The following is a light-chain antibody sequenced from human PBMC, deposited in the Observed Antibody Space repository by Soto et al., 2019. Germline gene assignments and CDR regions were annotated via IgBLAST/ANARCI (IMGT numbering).Light chain of an antibody. V-gene: IGKV1-8*01. J-gene: IGKJ1*01. CDR1: QGISSY. CDR2: AAS. CDR3: LQVYNFPRT. Sequence: AIRMTQSPSSLSASTGDRVTITCRASQGISSYLAWYQQKPGKAPKLLIYAASTLQSGVPSRFSGSGSGTDFTLTISCLQSEDFATYYCLQVYNFPRTFGQGTKVDIK.